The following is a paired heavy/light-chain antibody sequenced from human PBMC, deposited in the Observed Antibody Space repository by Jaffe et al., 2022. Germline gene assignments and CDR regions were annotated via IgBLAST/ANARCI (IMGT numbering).Light chain of an antibody. CDR1: DIGTVS. J-gene: IGLJ3*02. CDR3: QVWDSSTNDWV. CDR2: YET. Sequence: SYVLTQPPSVSVAAGQTARITCGGDDIGTVSVHWYRQKPVQAPELVLDYETDRPPGIPERFSGSNSGSTATLIIDSVEAGDEADYYCQVWDSSTNDWVFGGGTKLTVL. V-gene: IGLV3-21*04.
Heavy chain of an antibody. Sequence: QVQLVQSGSELMKPGTSVKISCKASGYTFTRHAVHWVKQAPGQGLKWMGWINTNTGRPMYAQGLTGRFVFSLDTSVSTTYLQISSLEADDTATYFCARDVPGGGHDSWGQGTLVSVSS. J-gene: IGHJ4*02. V-gene: IGHV7-4-1*02. CDR1: GYTFTRHA. D-gene: IGHD3-10*01. CDR2: INTNTGRP. CDR3: ARDVPGGGHDS.